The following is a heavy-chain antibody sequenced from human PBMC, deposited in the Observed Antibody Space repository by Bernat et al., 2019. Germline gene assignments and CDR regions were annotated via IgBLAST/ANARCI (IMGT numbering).Heavy chain of an antibody. CDR1: GGSISSSNW. Sequence: QVQLQESGPGLVKPSGTLSLTCAVSGGSISSSNWWSWVRQPPGKGLEWIGEIYHSGSTNYNPSLKSRVTISVDTSKNQVSLKLSSVTAADTAVYYCARQVSSSWYYFDYWGQGSLVTVSS. CDR3: ARQVSSSWYYFDY. J-gene: IGHJ4*02. D-gene: IGHD6-13*01. CDR2: IYHSGST. V-gene: IGHV4-4*02.